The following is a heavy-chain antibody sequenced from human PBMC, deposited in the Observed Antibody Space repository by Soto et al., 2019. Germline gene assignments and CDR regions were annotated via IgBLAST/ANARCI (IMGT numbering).Heavy chain of an antibody. V-gene: IGHV3-30-3*01. CDR1: GFSFSISP. CDR3: AREPKTSGVQNWAFNCFDS. Sequence: QVQLVESGGGVVQPGRSLRLSCAASGFSFSISPMHWVRQAPGKGPEWVALISYDGTNKFYADSVKGRFTISRYNSKITLYLQVASLRPEGAAEYYCAREPKTSGVQNWAFNCFDSWGHGTIVTVS. D-gene: IGHD7-27*01. CDR2: ISYDGTNK. J-gene: IGHJ5*01.